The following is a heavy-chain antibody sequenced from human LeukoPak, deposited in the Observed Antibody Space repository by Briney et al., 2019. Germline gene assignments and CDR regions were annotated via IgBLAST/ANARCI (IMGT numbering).Heavy chain of an antibody. D-gene: IGHD5-24*01. CDR2: INPNSGGT. J-gene: IGHJ3*02. CDR1: GYTFTGYY. CDR3: ARVRDGYNDAFDI. V-gene: IGHV1-2*02. Sequence: ASVKVSCKASGYTFTGYYMHWVRRTPGQGLEWMGWINPNSGGTNYAQKFQGRVTMTRDTSISTAYMELSRLRSGDTAVYYCARVRDGYNDAFDIWGQGTMVIVSS.